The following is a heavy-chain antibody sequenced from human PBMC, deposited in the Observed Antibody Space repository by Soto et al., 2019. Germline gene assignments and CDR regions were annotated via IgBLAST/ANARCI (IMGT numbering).Heavy chain of an antibody. CDR3: AKAWGSRTPAPGSY. CDR1: GFTFSTYA. Sequence: GGSLRLSCAASGFTFSTYAMSWVRQAPGKGLEWVSVISGSGGDTYYADSVKGRFTISRDNSKNTLSLQMNSLRAEDTAVYYCAKAWGSRTPAPGSYWGQDTQVPVSA. J-gene: IGHJ1*01. CDR2: ISGSGGDT. D-gene: IGHD2-2*01. V-gene: IGHV3-23*01.